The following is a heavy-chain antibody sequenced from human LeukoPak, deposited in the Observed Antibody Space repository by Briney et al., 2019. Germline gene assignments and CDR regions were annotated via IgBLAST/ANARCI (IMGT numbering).Heavy chain of an antibody. CDR3: ASTIHGSTSDSEGYYPKWFDP. CDR1: ASVFSRLT. Sequence: PRGSLRPSCSASASVFSRLTRKWFPHSPGQRLENVWSISTSRNYIFYYGSVKGRFNISRDNTKNSLFLDMTPMRDEDTAAYYCASTIHGSTSDSEGYYPKWFDPWGQGTVVTVSS. CDR2: ISTSRNYI. J-gene: IGHJ5*01. V-gene: IGHV3-21*01. D-gene: IGHD3-3*01.